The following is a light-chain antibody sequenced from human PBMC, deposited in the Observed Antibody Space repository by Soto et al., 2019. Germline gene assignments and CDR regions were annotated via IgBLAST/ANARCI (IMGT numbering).Light chain of an antibody. Sequence: QSALTQPASVSGSPGQSITISCTGTSSDVGSYNLVSWYQQHPGKAPKLMIYEGSKRPSGVSNRFSGSKSGNTASLTISGLHADDEADYYCCSYAGSSTPVVFGGGTKLTVL. CDR3: CSYAGSSTPVV. CDR2: EGS. J-gene: IGLJ2*01. V-gene: IGLV2-23*01. CDR1: SSDVGSYNL.